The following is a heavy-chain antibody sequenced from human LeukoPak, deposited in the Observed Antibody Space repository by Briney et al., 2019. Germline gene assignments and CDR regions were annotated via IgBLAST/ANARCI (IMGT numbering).Heavy chain of an antibody. CDR2: ISSSSSYT. CDR1: GLTYSDYY. Sequence: GGSLRLFRGASGLTYSDYYMSWIRQAPGKGLEWVSYISSSSSYTNYADSVKGRLTISRDNAKNSLYLQMNSLRAEDTAVYYCARVRRWFGELLLVFYFDYWGQGTLVTVSS. CDR3: ARVRRWFGELLLVFYFDY. V-gene: IGHV3-11*06. J-gene: IGHJ4*02. D-gene: IGHD3-10*01.